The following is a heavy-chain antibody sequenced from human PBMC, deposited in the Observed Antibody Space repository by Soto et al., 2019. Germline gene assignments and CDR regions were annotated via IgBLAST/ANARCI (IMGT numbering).Heavy chain of an antibody. CDR2: IYHSGTT. CDR1: GGSISSGGYY. Sequence: PSETLSLTCTVSGGSISSGGYYWSWIRQHPGKGLEWIGSIYHSGTTYYNPSLKSRVTISVDTSKNQFSLKVSSVTAADTAVYYCARDLPDAFDIWGQGTMVTVSS. CDR3: ARDLPDAFDI. V-gene: IGHV4-31*03. J-gene: IGHJ3*02.